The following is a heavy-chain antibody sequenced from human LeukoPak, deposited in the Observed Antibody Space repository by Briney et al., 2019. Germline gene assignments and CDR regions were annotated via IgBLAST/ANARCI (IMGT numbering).Heavy chain of an antibody. CDR2: INHSGST. V-gene: IGHV4-34*01. D-gene: IGHD6-13*01. CDR3: ARAAAIAAAFHY. J-gene: IGHJ4*02. CDR1: GGSFSGYY. Sequence: SETLSLTCAVYGGSFSGYYWSWIRQPPGKGLEWIGEINHSGSTNYNPSLKSRVTISVDTSKNQFSLKLSSVTAADTAVYYCARAAAIAAAFHYWGQGTLVTVSS.